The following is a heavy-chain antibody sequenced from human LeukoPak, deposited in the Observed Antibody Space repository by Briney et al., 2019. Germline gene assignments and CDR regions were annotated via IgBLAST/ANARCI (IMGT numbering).Heavy chain of an antibody. Sequence: GGSLRLSCAASGFTFSSSAMHWVRQASGKGLEWVGRIRSKANSYATAYAASVKGRFTSSRDNAKNSLYLQMNSLRAEDMALYYCAKDARGGSLNPYYFDYWGQGTLVTVSS. CDR3: AKDARGGSLNPYYFDY. CDR1: GFTFSSSA. CDR2: IRSKANSYAT. J-gene: IGHJ4*02. D-gene: IGHD3-10*01. V-gene: IGHV3-73*01.